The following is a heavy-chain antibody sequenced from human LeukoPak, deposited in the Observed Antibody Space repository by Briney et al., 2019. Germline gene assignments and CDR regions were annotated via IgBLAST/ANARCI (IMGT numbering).Heavy chain of an antibody. Sequence: GGSLRLSCAASGFTFSSYGMHWVRQAPGKGLEWVAVISYDGSNKYYADSVKGRFTISRDNSKNTLYLQMNSLRAEDTAVYYCAKDRGGYRVFDSWGQGTPVTVSS. J-gene: IGHJ4*02. CDR2: ISYDGSNK. CDR3: AKDRGGYRVFDS. D-gene: IGHD2-15*01. CDR1: GFTFSSYG. V-gene: IGHV3-30*18.